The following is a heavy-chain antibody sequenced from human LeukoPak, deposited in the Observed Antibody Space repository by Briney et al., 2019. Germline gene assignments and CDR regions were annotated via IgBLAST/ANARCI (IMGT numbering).Heavy chain of an antibody. CDR3: ARDSVPDFWSGPPPALDV. CDR1: GFTFSSYS. D-gene: IGHD3-3*01. Sequence: PPGGSLRLSCAASGFTFSSYSMNWVRQAPGKGLEWVSYIISRSRSIYNADSVKGRFTISRDNAKNSLYLQMNSLRAEDTAVYYCARDSVPDFWSGPPPALDVWGKGTTVTVSS. J-gene: IGHJ6*04. V-gene: IGHV3-48*01. CDR2: IISRSRSI.